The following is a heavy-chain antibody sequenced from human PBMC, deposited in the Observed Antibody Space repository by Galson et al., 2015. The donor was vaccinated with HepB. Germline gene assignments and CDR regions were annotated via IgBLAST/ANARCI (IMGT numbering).Heavy chain of an antibody. CDR2: IYYSGST. V-gene: IGHV4-39*01. Sequence: SETLSLTCTVSGGSISRSSSYWGWIRQPPGKGLEWIGSIYYSGSTYYSPPLRGRVTMSVDTSKNQFSLKLRSVTAADTAVYYCARAHPAESDYWGQGTLVTVSS. CDR3: ARAHPAESDY. CDR1: GGSISRSSSY. J-gene: IGHJ4*02.